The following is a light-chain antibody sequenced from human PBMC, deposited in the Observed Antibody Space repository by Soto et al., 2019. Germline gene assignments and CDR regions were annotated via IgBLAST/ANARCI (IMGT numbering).Light chain of an antibody. Sequence: QSVLTQPASVSGSPGQSTTISCTGTSSDVGGYNYVSWYQQHPGKAPKLMIYDVSNRPSGVSNRFSGSKSGNTASLTISGLQAEDEADYYCSSNTSSSTYVFGTGTKVTVL. V-gene: IGLV2-14*01. J-gene: IGLJ1*01. CDR1: SSDVGGYNY. CDR2: DVS. CDR3: SSNTSSSTYV.